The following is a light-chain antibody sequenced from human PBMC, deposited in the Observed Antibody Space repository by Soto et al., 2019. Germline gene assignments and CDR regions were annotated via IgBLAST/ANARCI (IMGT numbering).Light chain of an antibody. J-gene: IGKJ5*01. CDR1: QSVSSY. CDR3: QQRSNWPPLT. CDR2: DAS. Sequence: AITQYPRTLSLSPCEVSTLCFMASQSVSSYLAWYQQKPGQAPRLLIYDASNRATGIPARFSGSGSGTDFTLTISSLEPEDFAVYYCQQRSNWPPLTFGQGTRLEIK. V-gene: IGKV3-11*01.